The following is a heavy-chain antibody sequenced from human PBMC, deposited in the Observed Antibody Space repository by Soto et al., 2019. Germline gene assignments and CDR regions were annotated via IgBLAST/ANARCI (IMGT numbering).Heavy chain of an antibody. CDR2: FDYTGST. CDR1: GGSVSSGNYY. D-gene: IGHD6-19*01. Sequence: QVRLQESGTGLVKPSETLSLTCTVSGGSVSSGNYYWSWIRQPPGKILEWIGYFDYTGSTNYNPSLRSRVAISVDTSKIQFSLKMSSVTAADTAVYYCASYSSGWYDVSFWGQGTLVTVSS. V-gene: IGHV4-61*01. J-gene: IGHJ4*02. CDR3: ASYSSGWYDVSF.